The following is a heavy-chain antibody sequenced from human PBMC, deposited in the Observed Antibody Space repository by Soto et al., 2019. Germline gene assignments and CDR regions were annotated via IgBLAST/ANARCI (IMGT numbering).Heavy chain of an antibody. J-gene: IGHJ5*02. CDR1: GFNFGDYY. CDR3: ASWIRFDP. V-gene: IGHV3-11*01. D-gene: IGHD1-1*01. CDR2: ISSSGSTI. Sequence: PGGSLSLSWAASGFNFGDYYRIWLRPAPGKGLEWVSYISSSGSTIYYADSVKGRFTISRDNAKNSLYLQMNSLRAEDTAVYYCASWIRFDPWGQGTLVTVSS.